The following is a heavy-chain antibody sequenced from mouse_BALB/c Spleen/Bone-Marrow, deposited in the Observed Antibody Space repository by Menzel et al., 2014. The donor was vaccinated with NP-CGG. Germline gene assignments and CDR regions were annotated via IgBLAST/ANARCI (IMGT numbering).Heavy chain of an antibody. V-gene: IGHV5-9-4*01. CDR1: GFTFSSFA. D-gene: IGHD2-14*01. J-gene: IGHJ4*01. CDR3: ARAYRYDGGYYYAMDY. CDR2: ISSGGSYT. Sequence: EVKLVESGGGLVQPGGSRKLSCAASGFTFSSFAMSWVRQSPAKRLEWVAVISSGGSYTCYPDTVTGRFSITRDNDENALYLEMRSLRSEDTAMYYCARAYRYDGGYYYAMDYWGQGTSVTVSS.